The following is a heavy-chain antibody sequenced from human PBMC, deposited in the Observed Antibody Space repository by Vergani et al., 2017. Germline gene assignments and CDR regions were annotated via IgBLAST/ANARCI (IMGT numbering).Heavy chain of an antibody. V-gene: IGHV3-30*04. CDR2: ISYDGSNK. Sequence: VQLVESGGGLVQPGGSLRLSCAASGFTYSSYAMHWVRQAPGKGLEWVAVISYDGSNKYYADSVKGRFTISRDNSKNTLYLQMNSLRAEDTAVYYCAREAAPRSYYYYYYMDVWGKGTTVTVSS. J-gene: IGHJ6*03. D-gene: IGHD6-13*01. CDR3: AREAAPRSYYYYYYMDV. CDR1: GFTYSSYA.